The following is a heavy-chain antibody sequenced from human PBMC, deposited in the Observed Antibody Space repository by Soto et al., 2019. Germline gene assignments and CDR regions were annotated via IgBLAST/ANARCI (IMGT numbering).Heavy chain of an antibody. Sequence: GGSLRLSCGTSGFTFSSYWMHWVRQAPGKGLVWVSRINSDGSSTNYADSVKGRFTISRDNAKNTLYLQMNSLRVEDTAVYYCASVSTARVRGVPFDYWGQGTLVTVSS. CDR1: GFTFSSYW. D-gene: IGHD3-10*01. CDR2: INSDGSST. V-gene: IGHV3-74*01. CDR3: ASVSTARVRGVPFDY. J-gene: IGHJ4*02.